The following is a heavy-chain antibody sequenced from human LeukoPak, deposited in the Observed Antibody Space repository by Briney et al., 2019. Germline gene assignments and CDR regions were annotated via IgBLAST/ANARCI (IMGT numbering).Heavy chain of an antibody. CDR3: ASYYYGSGTSLGY. J-gene: IGHJ4*02. CDR1: GLTFSGYW. D-gene: IGHD3-10*01. Sequence: GGSLRLSCEVSGLTFSGYWVTWVRQAPGKGLEWVANINQDASEKYYVESVKGRFATSRDNAKNSLYLQMNSLRAEDSAVYYCASYYYGSGTSLGYWGQGTLVTVSS. CDR2: INQDASEK. V-gene: IGHV3-7*01.